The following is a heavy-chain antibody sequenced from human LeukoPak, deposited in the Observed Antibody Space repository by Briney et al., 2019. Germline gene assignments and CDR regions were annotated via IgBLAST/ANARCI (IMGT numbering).Heavy chain of an antibody. D-gene: IGHD3-10*01. CDR2: IYPGDSDT. CDR3: AXXXXXXXYGSGSYRHYYYYYMDV. V-gene: IGHV5-51*01. J-gene: IGHJ6*03. Sequence: GESLKISCRGSGYSFTSYWIGWVRQMPGKGLEWMGIIYPGDSDTRHSPSFQGQVTISADKSISTAYLQWSSLKASDTAMYYCAXXXXXXXYGSGSYRHYYYYYMDVWGKGTTVTVSS. CDR1: GYSFTSYW.